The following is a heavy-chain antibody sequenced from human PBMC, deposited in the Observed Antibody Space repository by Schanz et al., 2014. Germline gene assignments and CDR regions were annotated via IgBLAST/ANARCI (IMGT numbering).Heavy chain of an antibody. CDR3: AASSGWHPSTDY. D-gene: IGHD6-19*01. J-gene: IGHJ4*02. Sequence: EVQLVESGGGLVQPGGSLRLSCSASGFTFSIYAMHWVRQAPGKGLEYVSAISHDGYSTYYADSVKGRFTISRDNAKSSLYLQMNSLRVEDTAVYYCAASSGWHPSTDYWGQGTLVTGSS. CDR1: GFTFSIYA. CDR2: ISHDGYST. V-gene: IGHV3-64D*06.